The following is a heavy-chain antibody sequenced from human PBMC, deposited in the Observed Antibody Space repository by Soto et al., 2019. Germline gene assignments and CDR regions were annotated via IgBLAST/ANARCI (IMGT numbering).Heavy chain of an antibody. V-gene: IGHV3-30*18. CDR3: AKDLRPLWFGELLSYYYYGMDV. D-gene: IGHD3-10*01. J-gene: IGHJ6*02. CDR1: GFTFSSYG. CDR2: ISYDGSNK. Sequence: GGSLRLSCAASGFTFSSYGMHWVRQAPGKGLEWVAVISYDGSNKYYADSVKGRFTISRDNSKNTLYLQMNSLRAEDTAVYYCAKDLRPLWFGELLSYYYYGMDVWGQGTTVTVSS.